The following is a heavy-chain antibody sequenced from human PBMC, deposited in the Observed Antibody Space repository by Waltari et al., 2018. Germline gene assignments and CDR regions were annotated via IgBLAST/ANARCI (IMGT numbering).Heavy chain of an antibody. D-gene: IGHD3-22*01. CDR1: GFTFSSYW. V-gene: IGHV3-74*01. CDR2: INSEGSST. Sequence: EVQLVESGGGLVQPGGSLRLSCAASGFTFSSYWMHWVRQAPGKGLVWGSRINSEGSSTSYADSVKGRFTISRDNAKNTLYLQMNSLRAEDTAVYYCARYDGDYYDSSAFDIWGQGTMVTVSS. J-gene: IGHJ3*02. CDR3: ARYDGDYYDSSAFDI.